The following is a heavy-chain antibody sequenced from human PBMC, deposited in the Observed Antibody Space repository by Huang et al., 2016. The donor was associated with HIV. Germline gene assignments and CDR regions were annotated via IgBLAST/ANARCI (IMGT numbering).Heavy chain of an antibody. Sequence: QVQLVQSGAEVKKPGSSVKVSCKASGGNFNSYTIKWGRQAPGKGPGWMGGIVPSIGKPNYAQRFQGRLTITADGSTSTAYMVLSGLRPEDSAVYYCAKWGGQTAYDFRRAHCFDIWGQGTVVTVSS. CDR2: IVPSIGKP. CDR1: GGNFNSYT. D-gene: IGHD3-3*01. V-gene: IGHV1-69*01. J-gene: IGHJ3*02. CDR3: AKWGGQTAYDFRRAHCFDI.